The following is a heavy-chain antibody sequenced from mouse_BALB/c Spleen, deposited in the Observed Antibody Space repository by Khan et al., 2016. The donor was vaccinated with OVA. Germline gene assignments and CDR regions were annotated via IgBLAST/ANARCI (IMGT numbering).Heavy chain of an antibody. Sequence: QVQLKQSGPGLVAPSQSLSITCNVSGFSLTDYGVNWVRQSPGKGLEWLGMIWGDGSTDYNSALKSRLSTTKDNSKSKVFLTMNSLQTDDTARYYCAINYCGSSFYFAYWGQGTPLTVSS. CDR2: IWGDGST. CDR3: AINYCGSSFYFAY. J-gene: IGHJ2*01. V-gene: IGHV2-6-7*01. CDR1: GFSLTDYG. D-gene: IGHD1-1*01.